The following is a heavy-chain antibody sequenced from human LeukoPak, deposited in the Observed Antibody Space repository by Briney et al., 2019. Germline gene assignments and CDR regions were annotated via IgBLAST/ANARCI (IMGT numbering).Heavy chain of an antibody. V-gene: IGHV4-59*08. CDR3: ASGSYYLDY. D-gene: IGHD1-26*01. Sequence: PSETLSLTCTVSGGFISSYYWSWIRQPPGKGLEWIGYIYYSGSTNYNPSLKSRVTISVDTSKNQFSLKLSSVTAADTAVYYCASGSYYLDYWGQGTLVTVSS. CDR1: GGFISSYY. J-gene: IGHJ4*02. CDR2: IYYSGST.